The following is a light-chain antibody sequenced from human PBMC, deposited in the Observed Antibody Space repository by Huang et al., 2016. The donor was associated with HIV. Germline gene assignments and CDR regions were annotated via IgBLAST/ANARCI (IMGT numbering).Light chain of an antibody. Sequence: EIVMTQSPATLSVSPGERATLSCRASQSVSSNLAWYQQKPGQAPRLLIYGASTRATGIPAGCSGSGSGTEFTLTISSLQSEDFAVYYCQQYNNWPPLTFGGGTKVEIK. J-gene: IGKJ4*01. V-gene: IGKV3-15*01. CDR3: QQYNNWPPLT. CDR1: QSVSSN. CDR2: GAS.